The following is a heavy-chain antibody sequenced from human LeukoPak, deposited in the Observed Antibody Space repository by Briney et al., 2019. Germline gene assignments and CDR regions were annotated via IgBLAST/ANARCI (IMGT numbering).Heavy chain of an antibody. J-gene: IGHJ6*02. CDR1: GFTLSDYY. D-gene: IGHD6-13*01. CDR3: ARWLRGIADEDGVDV. CDR2: ITSRGSTI. V-gene: IGHV3-11*01. Sequence: GGSLRLSCAASGFTLSDYYLTWIRQAPGKGLEWVSYITSRGSTIYHADSVKGRFTISRDNAKNSLYLRMNSLRAEDTAVYYCARWLRGIADEDGVDVWGQGTTVTVS.